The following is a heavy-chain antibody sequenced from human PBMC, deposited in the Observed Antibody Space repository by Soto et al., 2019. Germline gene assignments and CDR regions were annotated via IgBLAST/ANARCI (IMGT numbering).Heavy chain of an antibody. CDR3: ARVGFYDSSGARNYYYYGMNV. V-gene: IGHV1-18*01. J-gene: IGHJ6*02. CDR2: ISAYNGNT. CDR1: GYTFTSYG. Sequence: ASVKVSCKASGYTFTSYGISWVRQAPGQGLEWMGWISAYNGNTNYAQILQGRVTMTTDTSTKTAYMELRSLRSDDTAMYYCARVGFYDSSGARNYYYYGMNVWGQGTTVTVSS. D-gene: IGHD3-22*01.